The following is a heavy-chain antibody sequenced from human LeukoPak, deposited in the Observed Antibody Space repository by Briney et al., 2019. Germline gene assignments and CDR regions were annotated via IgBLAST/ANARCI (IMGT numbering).Heavy chain of an antibody. V-gene: IGHV4-39*07. D-gene: IGHD2-2*01. CDR3: ARGRVVVVPAAMVRRRHNWFDP. J-gene: IGHJ5*02. Sequence: SETLSLTCTVSGGSISSGGYYWSWIRQPPGKGLEWIGEINHSGSTNYNPSLKSRVTISVDTSKNQFSLKLSSVTAADTAVYYCARGRVVVVPAAMVRRRHNWFDPWGQGTLVTVSS. CDR2: INHSGST. CDR1: GGSISSGGYY.